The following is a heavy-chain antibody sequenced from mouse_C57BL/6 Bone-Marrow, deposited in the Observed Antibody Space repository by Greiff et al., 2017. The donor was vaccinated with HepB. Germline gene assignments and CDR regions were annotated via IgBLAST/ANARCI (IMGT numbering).Heavy chain of an antibody. CDR2: IYPGSGST. CDR3: ARRGYSNLNYYAMDY. D-gene: IGHD2-5*01. V-gene: IGHV1-55*01. CDR1: GYTFTSYW. Sequence: QVQLQQPGAELVKPGASVKMSCKASGYTFTSYWITWVKQRPGQGLEWIGDIYPGSGSTNYNEKFKSKATLTVDTSSSTAYMQLSSLTSEVSAVYYCARRGYSNLNYYAMDYWGQGTSVTVSS. J-gene: IGHJ4*01.